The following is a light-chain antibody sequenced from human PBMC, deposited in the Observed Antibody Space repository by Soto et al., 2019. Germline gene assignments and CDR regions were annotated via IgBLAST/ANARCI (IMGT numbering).Light chain of an antibody. Sequence: QAVVTQEPSLTVSPGGTVTLTCGSSTGAVTSGHYPYWFQQKPGQAPRTLIYDTRNKHSWTPARFSGSLLGGKAALTLSGAQPEDEAVYYCLVSLSGARVFGGGTPLTVL. J-gene: IGLJ7*01. V-gene: IGLV7-46*01. CDR1: TGAVTSGHY. CDR2: DTR. CDR3: LVSLSGARV.